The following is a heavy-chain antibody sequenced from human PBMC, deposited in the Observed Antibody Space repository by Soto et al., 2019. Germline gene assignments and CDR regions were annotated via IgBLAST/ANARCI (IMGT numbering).Heavy chain of an antibody. V-gene: IGHV1-69*13. D-gene: IGHD5-12*01. Sequence: SVKVSCKASGGTFSSYAISWVRQAPGQGLEWMGGIIPIFGTANYAQKFQGRVTITADESTSTAYMELSSLRSEDTAVYYCAKSSKLIGYSGYDSYFDYWGQGTLVTVSS. CDR2: IIPIFGTA. CDR3: AKSSKLIGYSGYDSYFDY. CDR1: GGTFSSYA. J-gene: IGHJ4*02.